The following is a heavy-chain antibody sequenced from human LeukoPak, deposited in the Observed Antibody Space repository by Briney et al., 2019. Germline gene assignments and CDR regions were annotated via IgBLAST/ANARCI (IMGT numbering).Heavy chain of an antibody. CDR2: ITDSGATT. Sequence: GGSLRLSCVASGFPFSIYIMTWVRRAPGKGLEWISAITDSGATTYYADSVRGRFTISRDNSKNTLYLQMNSLRAEDTAVYYCAKLSYCGGQTNQQRNHCFDYWGQGTLVTVSS. D-gene: IGHD2-21*01. CDR1: GFPFSIYI. V-gene: IGHV3-23*01. J-gene: IGHJ4*02. CDR3: AKLSYCGGQTNQQRNHCFDY.